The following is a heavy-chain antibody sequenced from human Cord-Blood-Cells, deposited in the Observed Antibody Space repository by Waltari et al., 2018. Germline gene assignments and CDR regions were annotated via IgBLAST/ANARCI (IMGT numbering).Heavy chain of an antibody. J-gene: IGHJ3*02. D-gene: IGHD7-27*01. Sequence: QVQLVQSGAEVKKPGSSVKVSCKASGGTFSSSAISWVRQAPGQGLEWMGRIIPILGIANYAQKFQGRVTITADKSTSTAYMELSSLRSEDTAVYYCARDITGADAFDIWGQGTMVTVSS. CDR3: ARDITGADAFDI. CDR1: GGTFSSSA. CDR2: IIPILGIA. V-gene: IGHV1-69*09.